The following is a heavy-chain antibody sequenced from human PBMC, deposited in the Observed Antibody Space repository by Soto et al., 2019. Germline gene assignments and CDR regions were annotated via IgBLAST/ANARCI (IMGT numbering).Heavy chain of an antibody. J-gene: IGHJ4*02. V-gene: IGHV3-23*01. D-gene: IGHD3-10*01. CDR3: AIRGLSKSEVRGYFDY. Sequence: EVQLLESGGGLVQPGGSLRLSCAASGFTFSNYDMTWVRQAPGKGLEWVSAISGSGGGASYGDPVKGRFIISRDNSKNTLFMQMNSLRVEDTAIYYCAIRGLSKSEVRGYFDYWGRGTLVTVSS. CDR2: ISGSGGGA. CDR1: GFTFSNYD.